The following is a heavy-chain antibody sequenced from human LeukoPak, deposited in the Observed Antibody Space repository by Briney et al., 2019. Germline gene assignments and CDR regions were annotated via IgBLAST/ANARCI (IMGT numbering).Heavy chain of an antibody. CDR2: IKHDGSED. V-gene: IGHV3-7*01. D-gene: IGHD3-10*01. CDR1: GFTFSSYA. J-gene: IGHJ4*02. Sequence: GGSLRLSCAASGFTFSSYAMSWVRQAPGKGLEWVANIKHDGSEDYYLDSVKGRFTISRDNAKNSPYLQMNSLRAEDTAVYYCARADYGSTYYFDYWGQGTLVTVSS. CDR3: ARADYGSTYYFDY.